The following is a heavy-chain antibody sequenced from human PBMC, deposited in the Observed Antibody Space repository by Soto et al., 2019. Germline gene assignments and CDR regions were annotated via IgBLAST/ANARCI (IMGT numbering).Heavy chain of an antibody. CDR3: ARGVDAGVDV. V-gene: IGHV1-8*01. J-gene: IGHJ6*02. CDR2: MSPNSGAT. D-gene: IGHD1-1*01. CDR1: GYTFTTYD. Sequence: ASVKVSCEASGYTFTTYDINWVRQATGQGLEWMGWMSPNSGATGYAQKFQGRVTMTRDTSISTAYMELSNLRSEDTAIHYCARGVDAGVDVWGQGTTVTVSS.